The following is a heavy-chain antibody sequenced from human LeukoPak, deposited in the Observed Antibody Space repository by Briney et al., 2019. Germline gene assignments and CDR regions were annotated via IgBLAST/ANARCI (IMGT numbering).Heavy chain of an antibody. D-gene: IGHD5/OR15-5a*01. Sequence: PGGSLRLSCAASGFTFSSYAMSWVRQAPGKGLEWVANIKQDGSEKYYVDSVKGRFTISRDNAKNSLYLQMNSLRAEDTAVYYCARDRVSDAFDIWGPGTMVTVSS. CDR3: ARDRVSDAFDI. J-gene: IGHJ3*02. V-gene: IGHV3-7*01. CDR2: IKQDGSEK. CDR1: GFTFSSYA.